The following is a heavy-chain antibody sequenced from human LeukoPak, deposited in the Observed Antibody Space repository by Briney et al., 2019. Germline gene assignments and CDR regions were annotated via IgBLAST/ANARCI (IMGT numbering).Heavy chain of an antibody. V-gene: IGHV4-61*01. CDR3: ARGYCGSTSCYGVFDY. Sequence: SETLSLTCTVSGGSVSSDIYYWSWIRQPPGKGLEWIGYIYNSRSTNYNPSLKSRVTISVDTSKDQFSLRLSSVTAADTAVYYCARGYCGSTSCYGVFDYWGQGTLVTVSS. J-gene: IGHJ4*02. CDR2: IYNSRST. CDR1: GGSVSSDIYY. D-gene: IGHD2-2*01.